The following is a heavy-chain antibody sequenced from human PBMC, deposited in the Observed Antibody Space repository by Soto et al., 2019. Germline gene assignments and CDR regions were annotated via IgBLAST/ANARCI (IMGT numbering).Heavy chain of an antibody. D-gene: IGHD2-21*01. CDR1: GYSFTSYW. J-gene: IGHJ6*02. CDR2: IYPGDSDT. Sequence: GESLKISCKGSGYSFTSYWIGWVRQMPGKGLEWMGIIYPGDSDTRYSPSFQGQVTISADKSISTAYLQWNSLKASDTAMYYCAIRVYGDCPGKYGYDMEVWGQGTTVTVSS. V-gene: IGHV5-51*01. CDR3: AIRVYGDCPGKYGYDMEV.